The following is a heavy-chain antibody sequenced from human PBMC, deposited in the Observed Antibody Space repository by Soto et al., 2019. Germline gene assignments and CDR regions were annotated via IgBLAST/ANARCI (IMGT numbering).Heavy chain of an antibody. D-gene: IGHD3-3*01. CDR2: IYYSGST. CDR1: GGSVSSGSYY. Sequence: SETLSLTCTVSGGSVSSGSYYWSWIRQPPGKGLEWIGYIYYSGSTNYNPSLKSRVTISVDTSKNQFSLKLSSVTAADTDVYYCARGDFWSGRKLDVWGQGTTVTVSS. V-gene: IGHV4-61*01. CDR3: ARGDFWSGRKLDV. J-gene: IGHJ6*02.